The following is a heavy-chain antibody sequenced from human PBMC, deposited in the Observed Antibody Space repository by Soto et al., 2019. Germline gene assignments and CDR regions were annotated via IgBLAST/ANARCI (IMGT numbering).Heavy chain of an antibody. Sequence: PGGSLRLSCVGSGFSFSTYSINWVRQAPGKGLEWVSSISSRSDIYYADSVKGRFTISRDNAKNSVSLQMNSLRAEDTAVYYCAREYTAWPLAYGLDVWGQGTTVTVSS. CDR3: AREYTAWPLAYGLDV. V-gene: IGHV3-21*01. CDR2: ISSRSDI. CDR1: GFSFSTYS. D-gene: IGHD2-2*02. J-gene: IGHJ6*02.